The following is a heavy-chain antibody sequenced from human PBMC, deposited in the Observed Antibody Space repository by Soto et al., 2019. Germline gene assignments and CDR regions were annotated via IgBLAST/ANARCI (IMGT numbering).Heavy chain of an antibody. J-gene: IGHJ5*02. D-gene: IGHD2-2*01. CDR2: MNPSCGST. V-gene: IGHV1-46*01. CDR1: GYTFTSYY. CDR3: ASSPRFCSSTICLNDKWFDP. Sequence: ASVKVSCKASGYTFTSYYMHWVRQAPGQGLELMGIMNPSCGSTGYAQKFQGRVTMTRDTSTSTVYMELSSLRSDDTAVYYCASSPRFCSSTICLNDKWFDPWGQGTLVTVST.